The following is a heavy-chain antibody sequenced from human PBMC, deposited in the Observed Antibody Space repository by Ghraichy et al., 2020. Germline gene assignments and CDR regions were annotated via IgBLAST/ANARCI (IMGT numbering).Heavy chain of an antibody. CDR2: INHSGST. Sequence: SETLSLTCAVYGGSFSGYYWSWIRQPPGKGLEWIGEINHSGSTNYNPSLKSRVTISVDTSKNQFSLKLSSVTAADTAVYYCARGGIFGVVIIHLGGYFDYWGQGTLVTVSS. V-gene: IGHV4-34*01. CDR1: GGSFSGYY. J-gene: IGHJ4*02. D-gene: IGHD3-3*01. CDR3: ARGGIFGVVIIHLGGYFDY.